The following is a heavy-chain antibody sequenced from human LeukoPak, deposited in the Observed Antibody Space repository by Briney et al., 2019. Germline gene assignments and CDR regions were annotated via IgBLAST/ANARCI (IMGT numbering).Heavy chain of an antibody. CDR2: IFYSGST. D-gene: IGHD3-16*02. V-gene: IGHV4-59*01. J-gene: IGHJ5*01. CDR1: GDSIGSYY. CDR3: ARWRARDGSYPWLDS. Sequence: SETLSLTCSVSGDSIGSYYWTWIRQSPGKGLEWIGYIFYSGSTNYSPSLKSRVTISVDTSNNQFSLQLRSVTAADTAIYYCARWRARDGSYPWLDSWGQGTLVTVSS.